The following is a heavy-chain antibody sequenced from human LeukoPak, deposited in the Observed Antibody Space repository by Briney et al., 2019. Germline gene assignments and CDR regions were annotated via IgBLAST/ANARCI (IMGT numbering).Heavy chain of an antibody. CDR1: GGTFSSYG. CDR3: AREKPRSCAIDY. V-gene: IGHV1-69*05. Sequence: SVKVSCKASGGTFSSYGISWVRQAPGQGLEWMGRIIPIFGTANYVQNFQGRVTITTDESTSTAYMELSSLRSEDTAVYYCAREKPRSCAIDYWGQGTLVTVSS. CDR2: IIPIFGTA. J-gene: IGHJ4*02. D-gene: IGHD1-26*01.